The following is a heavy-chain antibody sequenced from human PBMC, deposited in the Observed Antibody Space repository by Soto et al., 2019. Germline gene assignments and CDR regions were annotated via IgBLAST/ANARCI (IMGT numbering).Heavy chain of an antibody. Sequence: QVQLVQSGGGEIQPGKSLRLSCAASGITFTTYGMHWVRQTPGKGREWVAVVSYDGSHKYYADSVKGRFTISRDDSKNTLYLQMSRLRVEDTAVYYCAKEMYRRAVLASSPPWGDYRGPGPRVTVSS. CDR1: GITFTTYG. CDR2: VSYDGSHK. CDR3: AKEMYRRAVLASSPPWGDY. J-gene: IGHJ4*02. V-gene: IGHV3-30*18. D-gene: IGHD2-21*01.